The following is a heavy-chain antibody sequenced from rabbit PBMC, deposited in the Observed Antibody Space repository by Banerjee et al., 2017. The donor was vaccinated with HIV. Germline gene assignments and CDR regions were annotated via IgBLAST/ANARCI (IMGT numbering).Heavy chain of an antibody. V-gene: IGHV1S45*01. Sequence: QEQLEESGGGLVKPEGSLTLTCKASGIDFSTYYYMCWVRQAPGKGLEWIGFIDTNTGKTFYASWAKGRFTISKTSPTTVTLQMTSLTVADTATYLCAGSLVDNANLWGPGTLVTVS. CDR2: IDTNTGKT. CDR3: AGSLVDNANL. J-gene: IGHJ4*01. D-gene: IGHD1-1*01. CDR1: GIDFSTYYY.